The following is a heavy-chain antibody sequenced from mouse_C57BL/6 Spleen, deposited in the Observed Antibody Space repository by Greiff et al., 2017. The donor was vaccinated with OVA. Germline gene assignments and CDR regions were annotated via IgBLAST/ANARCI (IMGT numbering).Heavy chain of an antibody. CDR3: ARGMVTPHWYFDV. Sequence: QVQLQQPGAELVRPGTSVKLSCKASGYTFTSYWMHWVKQRPGQGLEWIGVIDPSDSYTNYNQKFKGKATLTVATSSSTAYMQLSSLTSEDSAVYYCARGMVTPHWYFDVWGTGTTVTVSS. D-gene: IGHD2-1*01. V-gene: IGHV1-59*01. CDR1: GYTFTSYW. J-gene: IGHJ1*03. CDR2: IDPSDSYT.